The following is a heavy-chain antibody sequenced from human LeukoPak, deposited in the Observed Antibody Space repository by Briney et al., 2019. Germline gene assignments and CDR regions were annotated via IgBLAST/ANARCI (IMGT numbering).Heavy chain of an antibody. CDR2: INHSGST. D-gene: IGHD3-22*01. CDR3: ARPHYYDSSGYPL. V-gene: IGHV4-34*01. CDR1: GGSFSGYY. J-gene: IGHJ4*02. Sequence: SETLSLTCAVYGGSFSGYYWSWLRQPPGKGLEWIGEINHSGSTNYNPSLKSRVTISVDTPKNQFSLKLSSVTAADTAVYYCARPHYYDSSGYPLWGQGTLVTVSS.